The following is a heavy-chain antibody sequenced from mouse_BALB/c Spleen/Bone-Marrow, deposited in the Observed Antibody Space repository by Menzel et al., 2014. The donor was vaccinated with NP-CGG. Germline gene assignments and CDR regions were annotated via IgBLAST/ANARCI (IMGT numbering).Heavy chain of an antibody. CDR2: INPDSSTI. CDR3: ARLNYYGSLFV. CDR1: GIDFSRYW. V-gene: IGHV4-1*02. D-gene: IGHD1-1*01. Sequence: EAGGIDFSRYWMSWVRQAPGKGLEWIGEINPDSSTINYTPSLKDKFIISRDNAKNTLYLQMSKVRSEDTALYYCARLNYYGSLFVWGAGTTVTVSS. J-gene: IGHJ1*01.